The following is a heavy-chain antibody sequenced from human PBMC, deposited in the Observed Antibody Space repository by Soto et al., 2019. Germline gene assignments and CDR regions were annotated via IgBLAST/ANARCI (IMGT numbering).Heavy chain of an antibody. CDR2: INPSSGST. J-gene: IGHJ3*01. D-gene: IGHD6-13*01. CDR3: ARVIGAAGV. V-gene: IGHV1-46*03. Sequence: QEIKWMAMINPSSGSTDYAQTFQGRVTMTRDTSTSTVYMELNSLRSEDTAVYYCARVIGAAGVWGQGTMV.